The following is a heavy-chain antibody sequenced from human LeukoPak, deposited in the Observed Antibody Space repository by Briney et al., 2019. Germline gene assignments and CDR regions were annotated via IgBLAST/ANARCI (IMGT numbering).Heavy chain of an antibody. CDR1: GGSFSGYY. V-gene: IGHV4-34*01. J-gene: IGHJ5*02. Sequence: SETLSLTCAVYGGSFSGYYWSWIRQPPGKGLEWIGEINHSGSTNYNPSLKSRVTISVGTSKNQFSLKLSSVTAADTAVYYCASRLWFGGIDPWGQGTLVTVSS. CDR2: INHSGST. D-gene: IGHD3-10*01. CDR3: ASRLWFGGIDP.